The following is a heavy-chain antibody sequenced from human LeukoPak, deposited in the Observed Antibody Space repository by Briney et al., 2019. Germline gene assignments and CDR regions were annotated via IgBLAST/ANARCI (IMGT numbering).Heavy chain of an antibody. CDR2: ISAYNGKT. D-gene: IGHD2-2*02. V-gene: IGHV1-18*01. Sequence: ASAKVSCKASGYTFTSYGISWVRPAPGQGLEWMGWISAYNGKTNYAQKLQGRVTMTTDTSTSTAYMELRSLRSDDTAVYYCARVPRIFPGGYQLLYGEGYFDYWGQGTLVTVSS. J-gene: IGHJ4*02. CDR3: ARVPRIFPGGYQLLYGEGYFDY. CDR1: GYTFTSYG.